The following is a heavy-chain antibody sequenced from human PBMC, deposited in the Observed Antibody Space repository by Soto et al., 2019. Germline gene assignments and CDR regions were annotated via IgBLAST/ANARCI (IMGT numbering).Heavy chain of an antibody. D-gene: IGHD5-12*01. CDR2: ISWNRGMI. Sequence: EVQLVESGGGLVQPGKSLRLSCAASGFTFDDYAMHWVRQAPGKGLEWVSSISWNRGMIGYADSVKGRFTISRDNAKNSLYLQMNSLRAEDTALYYCAKDMDGYVDIVVDYWGQGTFVTVSS. CDR3: AKDMDGYVDIVVDY. J-gene: IGHJ4*02. CDR1: GFTFDDYA. V-gene: IGHV3-9*01.